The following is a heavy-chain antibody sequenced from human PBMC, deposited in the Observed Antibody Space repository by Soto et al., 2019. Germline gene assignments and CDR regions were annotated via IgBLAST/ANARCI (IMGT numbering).Heavy chain of an antibody. CDR3: ARDHSHSSTYWWLDP. V-gene: IGHV4-31*03. CDR1: GGSISSGGYY. CDR2: IYYSGST. J-gene: IGHJ5*02. D-gene: IGHD2-2*01. Sequence: PSETLSLTCTVSGGSISSGGYYWSWIRQHPGKGLEWIGYIYYSGSTYYNPSLKSRVTISVDTSKNQFSLKLSSVTAADTAVYYCARDHSHSSTYWWLDPWGQGTLVTVSS.